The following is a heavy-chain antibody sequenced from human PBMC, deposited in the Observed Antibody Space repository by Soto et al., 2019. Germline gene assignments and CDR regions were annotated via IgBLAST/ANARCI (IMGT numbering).Heavy chain of an antibody. D-gene: IGHD3-10*01. CDR2: MYWNGDK. V-gene: IGHV2-5*01. J-gene: IGHJ4*02. CDR3: GHRSRSYAFSGNDF. CDR1: GFSLSTSGVG. Sequence: QITLKASGPALVKPTQTLTLTCSFSGFSLSTSGVGVVWIRQPPGKALEWLAIMYWNGDKRYSPSLESRLTITEDTSTKQVVLTMTNMDPVDTATYYCGHRSRSYAFSGNDFWGKGTLLAVSA.